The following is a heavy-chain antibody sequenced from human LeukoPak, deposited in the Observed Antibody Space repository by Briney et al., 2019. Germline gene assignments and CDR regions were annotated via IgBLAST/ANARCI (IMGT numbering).Heavy chain of an antibody. CDR3: ARTFKNCSGGSCYHTDAFDI. V-gene: IGHV4-34*01. D-gene: IGHD2-15*01. CDR1: GGSFSGFY. Sequence: KPSETLSLXCAVYGGSFSGFYWSWIRQPPGKGLEWIGEINHSGSTTYNPSLKSRVTISVDTSKNQFSLKLSSVTAADTAVYYCARTFKNCSGGSCYHTDAFDIWGQGTMVTVSS. J-gene: IGHJ3*02. CDR2: INHSGST.